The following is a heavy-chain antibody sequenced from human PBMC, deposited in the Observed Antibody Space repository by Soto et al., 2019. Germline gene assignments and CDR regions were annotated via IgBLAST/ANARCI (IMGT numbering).Heavy chain of an antibody. Sequence: GVLRLSCTASGFTFGDYAMSWFRQAPGKGLEWVGFIRIKPYGGTTEYAASVKGRFTISRDDSISTAYLQMNSLKTEDTAVYYCVSEAAAITSLRGDCDVWGKGPRVTASS. CDR3: VSEAAAITSLRGDCDV. CDR1: GFTFGDYA. D-gene: IGHD2-21*01. CDR2: IRIKPYGGTT. V-gene: IGHV3-49*03. J-gene: IGHJ6*04.